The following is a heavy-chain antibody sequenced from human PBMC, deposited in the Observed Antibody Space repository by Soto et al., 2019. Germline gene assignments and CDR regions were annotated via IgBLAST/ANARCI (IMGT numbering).Heavy chain of an antibody. CDR1: GFTFSSYS. Sequence: PGGSLRLSCAASGFTFSSYSMNWVRQAPGKGLEWVSSISSSSSYIYYADSVKGRFTISRDNAKNSLYLQMNSLRAEDTAVYYCARDIAAAGTWDAFDIWGQGTMVTVSS. D-gene: IGHD6-13*01. CDR3: ARDIAAAGTWDAFDI. CDR2: ISSSSSYI. V-gene: IGHV3-21*01. J-gene: IGHJ3*02.